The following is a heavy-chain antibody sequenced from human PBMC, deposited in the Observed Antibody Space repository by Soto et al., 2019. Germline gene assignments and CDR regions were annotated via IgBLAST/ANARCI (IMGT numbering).Heavy chain of an antibody. CDR3: AREYSSGWYHYFDY. V-gene: IGHV3-30-3*01. CDR1: GVTFSSYA. CDR2: ISYDGSNK. J-gene: IGHJ4*02. D-gene: IGHD6-19*01. Sequence: PGGSLRLSGAASGVTFSSYAMHWVRQAPGKGLEWVAVISYDGSNKYYADSVKGRFTISRDNSKNTLYLQMNSLRAEDTAVYYCAREYSSGWYHYFDYWGQGTLVTVPS.